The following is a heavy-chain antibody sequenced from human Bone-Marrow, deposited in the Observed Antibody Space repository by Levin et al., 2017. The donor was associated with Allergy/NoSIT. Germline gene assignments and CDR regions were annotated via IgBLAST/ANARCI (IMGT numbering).Heavy chain of an antibody. CDR1: GGSIRSGNYY. Sequence: ASQTLSLTCTVSGGSIRSGNYYWSWIRQPAGERLEWIGRIYTSGSTNYNPSLKSRVTISLDTSKNQFSLKLTSVTAADTDVYYCARVGHVRESSGTSWYSFSYYYMDVWGKGTTVTVSS. CDR3: ARVGHVRESSGTSWYSFSYYYMDV. J-gene: IGHJ6*03. D-gene: IGHD2-2*02. CDR2: IYTSGST. V-gene: IGHV4-61*02.